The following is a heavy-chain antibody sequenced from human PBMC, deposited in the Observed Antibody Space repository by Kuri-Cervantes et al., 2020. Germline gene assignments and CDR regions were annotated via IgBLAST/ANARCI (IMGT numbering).Heavy chain of an antibody. V-gene: IGHV3-48*02. CDR3: ARVGSYYEDAFDI. Sequence: GESLKISCAASGFTFSSYAMNWVRQAPGKGLEWVSYISSSSSTTYYADSVKGRFTISRDNAKNSLYLQMNSLRDEDTAVYYCARVGSYYEDAFDIWGQGTMVTVSS. CDR1: GFTFSSYA. D-gene: IGHD1-26*01. J-gene: IGHJ3*02. CDR2: ISSSSSTT.